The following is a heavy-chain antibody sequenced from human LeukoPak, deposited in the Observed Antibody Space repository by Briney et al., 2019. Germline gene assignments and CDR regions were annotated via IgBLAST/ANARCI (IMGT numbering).Heavy chain of an antibody. CDR2: ISPSSGGT. J-gene: IGHJ4*01. CDR1: GYNFTGHY. V-gene: IGHV1-2*02. D-gene: IGHD2-8*01. CDR3: AREVASGYCIDGVCPPFGY. Sequence: ASVKVSSKASGYNFTGHYLHWVRQAPGQGLEWMGWISPSSGGTNYAQKFQGRVTMTSDTSIRTAYMELSRLRSDDTAVYYCAREVASGYCIDGVCPPFGYWGHGTLVTVSS.